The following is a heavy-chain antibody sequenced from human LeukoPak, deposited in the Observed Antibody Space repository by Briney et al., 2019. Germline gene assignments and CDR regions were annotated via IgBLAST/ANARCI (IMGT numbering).Heavy chain of an antibody. CDR2: IYYSGST. CDR3: ARIDRAVAGTIDY. CDR1: GGSISSYF. Sequence: PSETLSLTCTVSGGSISSYFWSWIRQPPGKGLEWIGYIYYSGSTNYNPSLKSRVTMSVDTSKNQFSLKLSSVTAADTAVYYCARIDRAVAGTIDYWGQGTLVTVSS. J-gene: IGHJ4*02. D-gene: IGHD6-19*01. V-gene: IGHV4-59*08.